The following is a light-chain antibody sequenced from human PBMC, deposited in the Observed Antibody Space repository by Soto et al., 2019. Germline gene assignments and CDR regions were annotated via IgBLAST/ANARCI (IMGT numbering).Light chain of an antibody. CDR3: QQYNSYPYT. CDR2: KAS. Sequence: DIPITQSPSTLSASVGDRVTITCRASQSISSWLAWYQQKPGKAPKLLIYKASSLESGVPSRFSGSGSGTEFTLTISSLQPDDFATYYCQQYNSYPYTFGQGTKVDIK. V-gene: IGKV1-5*03. J-gene: IGKJ1*01. CDR1: QSISSW.